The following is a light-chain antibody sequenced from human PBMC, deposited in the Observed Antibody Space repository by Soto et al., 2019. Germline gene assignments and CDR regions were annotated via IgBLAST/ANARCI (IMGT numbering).Light chain of an antibody. CDR1: QSIINNY. Sequence: EIVLTQSPGTLSLSPGERASLSCRASQSIINNYVAWYQQKPGQAPRLLIYGASIRATGIPDRFSGSGSGTDFTLSISRLEAEDVAVYICQQYGGAPTTFGGGTKVDIK. CDR3: QQYGGAPTT. J-gene: IGKJ4*01. CDR2: GAS. V-gene: IGKV3-20*01.